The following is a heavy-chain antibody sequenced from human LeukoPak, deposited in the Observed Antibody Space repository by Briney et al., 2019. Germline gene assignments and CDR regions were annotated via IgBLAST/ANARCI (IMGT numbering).Heavy chain of an antibody. D-gene: IGHD1-26*01. V-gene: IGHV3-15*01. CDR1: GFTFSNAW. CDR2: IKSKTDGGTT. J-gene: IGHJ4*02. Sequence: GGSLRLSCAASGFTFSNAWMSWVRQAPGKGLEWDGRIKSKTDGGTTDYAAPVKGRFTISRDDSKNTLYLQMNSLKTEDTAVYYCTTDIVGATRFDYWGQGTLVTVSS. CDR3: TTDIVGATRFDY.